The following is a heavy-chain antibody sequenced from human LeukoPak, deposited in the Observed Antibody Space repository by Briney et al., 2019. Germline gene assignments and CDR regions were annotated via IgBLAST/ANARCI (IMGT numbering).Heavy chain of an antibody. CDR1: RFTFSSYS. Sequence: PGGSLRISCAASRFTFSSYSMNWVRQAPGKGLEWVSFISTSSSYIHNADSVKGRFTISRDNAENSLYLQMNSLRAEDTAVYCCARAAIAAARIYYYMDVWGKGTTVTVSS. CDR3: ARAAIAAARIYYYMDV. D-gene: IGHD6-13*01. V-gene: IGHV3-21*01. CDR2: ISTSSSYI. J-gene: IGHJ6*03.